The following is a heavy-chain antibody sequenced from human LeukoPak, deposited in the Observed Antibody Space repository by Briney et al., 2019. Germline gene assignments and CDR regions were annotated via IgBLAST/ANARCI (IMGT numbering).Heavy chain of an antibody. D-gene: IGHD3-22*01. J-gene: IGHJ3*02. V-gene: IGHV3-33*01. CDR1: GFTFSRYG. CDR2: IWYDGSSK. CDR3: ARDPPMYYYDEPGSRDAFDI. Sequence: PGGSLRLSCAASGFTFSRYGMHWVRQAPGKGLEWVAVIWYDGSSKYYAESVKGRFTISRDNSKNTLHLQMNSLRAEDTAVYYCARDPPMYYYDEPGSRDAFDIWGQGTMVTVSS.